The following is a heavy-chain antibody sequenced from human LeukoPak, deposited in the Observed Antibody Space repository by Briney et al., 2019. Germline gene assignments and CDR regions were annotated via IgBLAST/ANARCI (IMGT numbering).Heavy chain of an antibody. CDR2: ISSSGSTI. Sequence: GGSLRLSCAASGFTFSNAWMNWVRQAPGKGLEWVSYISSSGSTIYYADSVKGRFTISRDNAKNSLYLQMNSLRAEDTAVYYCARDLVVRGRWSWFDPRGQGTLVTVSS. CDR1: GFTFSNAW. V-gene: IGHV3-48*04. CDR3: ARDLVVRGRWSWFDP. J-gene: IGHJ5*02. D-gene: IGHD3-10*01.